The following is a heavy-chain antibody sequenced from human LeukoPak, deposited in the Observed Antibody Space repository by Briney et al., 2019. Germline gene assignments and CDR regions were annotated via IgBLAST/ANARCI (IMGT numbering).Heavy chain of an antibody. J-gene: IGHJ4*02. CDR3: ARENFQY. CDR1: GFTFSSYW. Sequence: GGSLRLSCAASGFTFSSYWMNWVRQAPGKGLEWVANIKPDGSDEYYVDSVRGRFTISRDNAENSLYLQTNSLRAEDTAVYYCARENFQYWAQGTLVTVSS. CDR2: IKPDGSDE. V-gene: IGHV3-7*04.